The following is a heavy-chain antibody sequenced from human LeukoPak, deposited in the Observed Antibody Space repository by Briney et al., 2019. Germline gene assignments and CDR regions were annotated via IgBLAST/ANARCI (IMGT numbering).Heavy chain of an antibody. Sequence: GGSLRLSCATSGFTFSSYAMSWVRQAPGKGLEWVSAISGSGGSTYYADSVKGRFTISRDNSKNTLYLQMNSLRAEDTAVYYCAKDYKSGDFPSGWGQGTLVTVSS. CDR2: ISGSGGST. J-gene: IGHJ4*02. V-gene: IGHV3-23*01. D-gene: IGHD4-17*01. CDR3: AKDYKSGDFPSG. CDR1: GFTFSSYA.